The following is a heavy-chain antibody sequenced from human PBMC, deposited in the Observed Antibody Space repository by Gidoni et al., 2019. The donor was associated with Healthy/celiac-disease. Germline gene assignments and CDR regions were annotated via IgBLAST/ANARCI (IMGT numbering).Heavy chain of an antibody. CDR3: ASDKFSSSSRVDY. CDR2: IIPILGIA. V-gene: IGHV1-69*02. CDR1: GGTFSSYT. D-gene: IGHD6-6*01. Sequence: QVQLVQSGAEVKKPGSSVKVSCKASGGTFSSYTISWVRQAPGQGLEWMGRIIPILGIANYAQKFQGRVTITADKSTSTAYRELSSLRSEDTAVYYCASDKFSSSSRVDYWGQGPLVTVSS. J-gene: IGHJ4*02.